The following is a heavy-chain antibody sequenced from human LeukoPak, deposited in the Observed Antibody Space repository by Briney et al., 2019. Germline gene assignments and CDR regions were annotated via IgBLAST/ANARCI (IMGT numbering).Heavy chain of an antibody. J-gene: IGHJ6*03. CDR3: ARGLPKYDFWSGYYPDYHYYMDV. CDR1: GGSFSGYY. CDR2: INHSGST. Sequence: SETLSLTCAVYGGSFSGYYWSWIRQPPGKGLEWIGEINHSGSTNYNPSLKSRVTISVDTSKNQFSLKLSSVTAADTAVYYCARGLPKYDFWSGYYPDYHYYMDVWGKGTTVTVSS. V-gene: IGHV4-34*01. D-gene: IGHD3-3*01.